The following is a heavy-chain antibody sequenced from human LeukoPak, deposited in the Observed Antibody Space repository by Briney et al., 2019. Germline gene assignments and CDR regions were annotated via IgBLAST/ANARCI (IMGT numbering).Heavy chain of an antibody. CDR2: IYYSGST. J-gene: IGHJ5*02. V-gene: IGHV4-39*01. CDR1: GGSISSSSYY. Sequence: SETLSLTCTVSGGSISSSSYYWGWIRQPPGKGLEWIGSIYYSGSTYYNPSLKSRVTISVDTSKNQFSLKLSSVTAADMAVYYCARKIAAAGTGNWFDPWGQGTLVTVSS. D-gene: IGHD6-13*01. CDR3: ARKIAAAGTGNWFDP.